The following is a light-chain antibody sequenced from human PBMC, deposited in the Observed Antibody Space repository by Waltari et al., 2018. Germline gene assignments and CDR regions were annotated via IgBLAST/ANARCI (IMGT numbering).Light chain of an antibody. V-gene: IGKV4-1*01. Sequence: DIVMTQSPDSLAVSLGERATINCRSSQPFFYSSNSKNYLAWYQQKPGQTPKLLVYWASNRGSGVPDRFGGSGSGTDFTLTISSLQAEDVAVYYCQQYYSFPQTFGQGTKVEIK. J-gene: IGKJ1*01. CDR1: QPFFYSSNSKNY. CDR3: QQYYSFPQT. CDR2: WAS.